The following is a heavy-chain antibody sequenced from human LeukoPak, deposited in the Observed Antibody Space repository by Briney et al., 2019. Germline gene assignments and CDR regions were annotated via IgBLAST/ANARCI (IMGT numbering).Heavy chain of an antibody. V-gene: IGHV3-7*05. J-gene: IGHJ3*01. CDR3: ARDRGYSTFDV. CDR2: MNQGGSEI. D-gene: IGHD5-18*01. CDR1: GFTFSTYW. Sequence: GGSLRLSCVASGFTFSTYWMAWVRQAPGKGLEWVANMNQGGSEINYVDSVKGRFTISRDNAKNSLCLQMNSLRAEDTAVYYCARDRGYSTFDVWGQGTVVTVSS.